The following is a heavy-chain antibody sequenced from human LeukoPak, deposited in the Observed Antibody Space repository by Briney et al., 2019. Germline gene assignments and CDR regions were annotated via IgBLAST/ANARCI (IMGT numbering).Heavy chain of an antibody. Sequence: PGGSLRLSCAASGFTFSSYSMNWVRQAPGKGLEWVSSISSSSYIYYADSVKGRFTISRDNAKNSLYLQMNSLRAGDTAVYYCARVTGMYSSSVSSPRDYYYGMDVWGQGALVTVSS. CDR1: GFTFSSYS. D-gene: IGHD6-6*01. J-gene: IGHJ6*02. V-gene: IGHV3-21*01. CDR2: ISSSSYI. CDR3: ARVTGMYSSSVSSPRDYYYGMDV.